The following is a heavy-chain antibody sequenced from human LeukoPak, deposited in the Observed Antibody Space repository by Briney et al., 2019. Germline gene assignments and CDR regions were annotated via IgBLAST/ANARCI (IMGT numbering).Heavy chain of an antibody. D-gene: IGHD5-24*01. CDR3: ARDQWRPDGL. V-gene: IGHV1-46*01. CDR2: TYPVGDFT. J-gene: IGHJ3*01. Sequence: ASVKVSCKSSGYTFTDYHIHWVRQAPGQGLEWMGITYPVGDFTNSAQKFQGRVTMTSDTPTNTFYMELSGLSFDDTAVYYCARDQWRPDGLWGQGTMVTVSS. CDR1: GYTFTDYH.